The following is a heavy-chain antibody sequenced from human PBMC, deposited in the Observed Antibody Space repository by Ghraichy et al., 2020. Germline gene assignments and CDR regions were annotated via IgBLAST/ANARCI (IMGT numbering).Heavy chain of an antibody. D-gene: IGHD1-1*01. CDR1: GVTFSGYW. CDR2: LNSDGSNT. J-gene: IGHJ5*02. CDR3: TRDGTFTATTETSFDL. Sequence: GGSLRLSCVASGVTFSGYWMHWVRQDPGKGLVWVSRLNSDGSNTNYAGSVKGRFTISRDNTKNTLYLQMNSLTAEDTAVYYCTRDGTFTATTETSFDLWGRGTLVTVSS. V-gene: IGHV3-74*01.